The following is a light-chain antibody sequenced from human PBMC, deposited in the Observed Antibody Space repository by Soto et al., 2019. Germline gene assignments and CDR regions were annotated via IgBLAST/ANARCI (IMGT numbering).Light chain of an antibody. Sequence: QSVLTQPPSVSGSPGQSVTISCTGTSSDVGSYNRVSWYQQPPGTAPKLRIYEVSNRPSGVPDRFSGSKSGNTASLTISGLQPEDEADYYCNSYTSSNTYVFGTGTKLTVL. J-gene: IGLJ1*01. CDR3: NSYTSSNTYV. CDR1: SSDVGSYNR. CDR2: EVS. V-gene: IGLV2-18*02.